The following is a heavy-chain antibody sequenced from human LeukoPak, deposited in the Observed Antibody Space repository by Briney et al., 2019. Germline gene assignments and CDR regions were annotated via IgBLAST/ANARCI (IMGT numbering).Heavy chain of an antibody. CDR2: ISSSSGYI. Sequence: NSGGSLRLSCAASGFTFTSYTMNWVRQAPGKGLEWVSSISSSSGYIYYADSVKGRFTISRDNAKNSLYLQMNSLRAEDTAVYYCASVFPLSMGGVAGYEGAFDIWGPGTMVTVSS. D-gene: IGHD6-19*01. CDR3: ASVFPLSMGGVAGYEGAFDI. CDR1: GFTFTSYT. V-gene: IGHV3-21*01. J-gene: IGHJ3*02.